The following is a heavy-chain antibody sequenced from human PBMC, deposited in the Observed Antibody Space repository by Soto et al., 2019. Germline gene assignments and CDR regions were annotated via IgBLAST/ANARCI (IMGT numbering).Heavy chain of an antibody. CDR2: INPSGGST. CDR3: ARVRGGELYDGMDV. J-gene: IGHJ6*02. V-gene: IGHV1-46*04. Sequence: QVQLVQSGAEVKKPGASVKVSCKASGYTFTSYYIHCVRQAPGQGLEWMGVINPSGGSTSYAQKLQCRVTMTRDTSKSTVYMELSSLRSEDTAVYYCARVRGGELYDGMDVWGQGTTVTVSS. D-gene: IGHD3-10*01. CDR1: GYTFTSYY.